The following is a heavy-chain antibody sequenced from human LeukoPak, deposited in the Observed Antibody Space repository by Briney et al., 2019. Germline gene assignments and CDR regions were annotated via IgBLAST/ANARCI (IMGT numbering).Heavy chain of an antibody. CDR3: ARSSRFDWLLYFDS. CDR1: GYTFTSYG. Sequence: AAVKVSCKASGYTFTSYGINWVRQAPGQGLEWMGWISGYNGNTIYAENVQDRVTMTTDTSTSTAYIELGSLRSDDTAVFYCARSSRFDWLLYFDSWGQGTMVAVYS. V-gene: IGHV1-18*01. J-gene: IGHJ4*02. D-gene: IGHD3-9*01. CDR2: ISGYNGNT.